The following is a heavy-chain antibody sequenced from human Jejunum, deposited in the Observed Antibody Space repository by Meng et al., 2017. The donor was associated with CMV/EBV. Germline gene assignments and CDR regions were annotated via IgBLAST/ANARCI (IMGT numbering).Heavy chain of an antibody. V-gene: IGHV4-39*07. J-gene: IGHJ6*02. D-gene: IGHD4-11*01. CDR3: ARGLTGPEYYYNAMDV. CDR1: VSSSSQY. CDR2: IYYTGRA. Sequence: VSSSSQYWGWIRQPPGKGLEWIGSIYYTGRAYYNPSLKSRVTISVDTSKNQFSLRVNSVTAADTAVYYCARGLTGPEYYYNAMDVWGQGTTVTVSS.